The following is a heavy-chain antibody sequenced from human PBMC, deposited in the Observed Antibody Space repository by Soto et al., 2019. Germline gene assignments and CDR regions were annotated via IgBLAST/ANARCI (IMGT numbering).Heavy chain of an antibody. CDR1: GFSFSTYS. V-gene: IGHV3-21*01. CDR3: GRSGTYPDFAS. J-gene: IGHJ4*02. CDR2: ISRGSKYI. Sequence: PGGSLRLSCAASGFSFSTYSMNWVRQAPGKGLEWVSSISRGSKYIYSADSVRGRLTVSRDNAKNSLYLQMNSLRAWDTVVFYGGRSGTYPDFASWGQGTLVTVSS. D-gene: IGHD1-26*01.